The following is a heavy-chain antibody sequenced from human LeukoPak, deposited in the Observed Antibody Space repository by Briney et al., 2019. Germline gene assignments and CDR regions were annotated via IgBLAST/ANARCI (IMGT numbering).Heavy chain of an antibody. V-gene: IGHV3-48*04. CDR1: GFTFSNYN. J-gene: IGHJ4*02. CDR2: ISSSGSTI. D-gene: IGHD5-24*01. Sequence: GGSLRLSCAASGFTFSNYNMNWVRQAPGKGLEWVSYISSSGSTIYYADSVKGRFTISRDNAKNSLYLQMNSLRAEDTAVYYCASYTDGYIPFDYWGQGTLVTVSS. CDR3: ASYTDGYIPFDY.